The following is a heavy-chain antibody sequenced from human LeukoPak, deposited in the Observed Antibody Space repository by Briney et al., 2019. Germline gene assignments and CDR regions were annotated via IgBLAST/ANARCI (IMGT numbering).Heavy chain of an antibody. CDR1: GFTFSSYG. Sequence: QPGRSLRLSCAASGFTFSSYGMHWVRQAPGKGLEWVAVISYDGSNQYYADSVKGRFTISRDNSKNTLYLQMNGLRAEDTAVYYCAKDKGGGYGNDGFDIWGRGTMVTVSS. D-gene: IGHD3-16*01. CDR3: AKDKGGGYGNDGFDI. CDR2: ISYDGSNQ. J-gene: IGHJ3*02. V-gene: IGHV3-30*18.